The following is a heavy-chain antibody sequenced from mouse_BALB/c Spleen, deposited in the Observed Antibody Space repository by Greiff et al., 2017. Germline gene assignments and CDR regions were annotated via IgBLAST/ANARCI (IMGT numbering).Heavy chain of an antibody. Sequence: DVKLVESGGGLVQPGGSRKLSCAASGFTFSSFGMHWVRQAPEKGLEWVAYISSGSSTIYYADTVKGRFTISRDNPKNTLFLQMTSLRSEDTAMYYCAREIYYYGMDYWGQGTSVTVSS. CDR2: ISSGSSTI. V-gene: IGHV5-17*02. CDR1: GFTFSSFG. CDR3: AREIYYYGMDY. J-gene: IGHJ4*01.